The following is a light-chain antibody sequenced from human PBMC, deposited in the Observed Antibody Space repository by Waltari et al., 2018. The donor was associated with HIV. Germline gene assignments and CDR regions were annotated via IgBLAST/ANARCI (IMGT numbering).Light chain of an antibody. J-gene: IGLJ3*02. Sequence: SYVLTQPPSVSVAPGQTARLTCGGNKIRSKSVHWYQQKPGQAPVLVVYDDTDRPSGVPERFSGSNSGNTATLAISGVEAGDEADYYCQVWDSSIEVVFGGGTKLTVL. V-gene: IGLV3-21*02. CDR1: KIRSKS. CDR2: DDT. CDR3: QVWDSSIEVV.